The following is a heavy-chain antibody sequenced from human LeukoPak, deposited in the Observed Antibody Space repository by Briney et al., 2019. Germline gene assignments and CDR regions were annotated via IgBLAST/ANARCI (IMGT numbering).Heavy chain of an antibody. CDR3: ARDRGGFGERSC. Sequence: GGSLRLSCAASGYIFSSYAMSWVRQAPGKGLEWVSAISGSGGTTYYADSVRGRFTISRDNSKNTLYLQMNSLRAEDTAIYYCARDRGGFGERSCWGQGTLVTVSS. D-gene: IGHD3-10*01. CDR1: GYIFSSYA. CDR2: ISGSGGTT. J-gene: IGHJ4*02. V-gene: IGHV3-23*01.